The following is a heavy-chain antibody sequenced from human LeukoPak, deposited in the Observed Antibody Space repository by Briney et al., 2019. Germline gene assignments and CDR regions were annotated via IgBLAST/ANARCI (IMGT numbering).Heavy chain of an antibody. CDR1: GFTFSSYA. CDR2: ISGSGGST. D-gene: IGHD2-15*01. V-gene: IGHV3-23*01. CDR3: AKVGPGTASNIVVVGVAVFDY. J-gene: IGHJ4*02. Sequence: PGGSLRLSCAASGFTFSSYAMSWVRQAPGKGLEWVSAISGSGGSTYYADSVQGRFTVSRDNSKNTLFLQMSSLRAEDTAVYYCAKVGPGTASNIVVVGVAVFDYWGQGTLVTVSS.